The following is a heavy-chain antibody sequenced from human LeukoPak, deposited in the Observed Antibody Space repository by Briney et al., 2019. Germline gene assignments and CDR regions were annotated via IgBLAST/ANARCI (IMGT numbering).Heavy chain of an antibody. V-gene: IGHV4-38-2*02. J-gene: IGHJ4*02. D-gene: IGHD2-2*01. Sequence: SETLSLTCAVSGYSISSGYYWGWIRQPPGKGLEWIGSIYHSGSTYYNPSLKSRVTISVDTSKNQFSLKLSSVTAADTAVYYCARDCSSTSCLPADYWGQGTLVTVSS. CDR1: GYSISSGYY. CDR2: IYHSGST. CDR3: ARDCSSTSCLPADY.